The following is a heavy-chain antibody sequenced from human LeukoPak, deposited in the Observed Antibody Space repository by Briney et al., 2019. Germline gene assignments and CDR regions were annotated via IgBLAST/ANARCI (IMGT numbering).Heavy chain of an antibody. D-gene: IGHD3-22*01. J-gene: IGHJ4*02. CDR3: AKEEYYYDSSDPTA. Sequence: PGGPLRLSCAASGFTFSSYAMSWVRQAPGKGLEWVSAISGSGGSTYYADSVKGRFTISRDNSKNTLYLQMNSLRAEDTAVYYCAKEEYYYDSSDPTAGGQGTLVTVSS. V-gene: IGHV3-23*01. CDR1: GFTFSSYA. CDR2: ISGSGGST.